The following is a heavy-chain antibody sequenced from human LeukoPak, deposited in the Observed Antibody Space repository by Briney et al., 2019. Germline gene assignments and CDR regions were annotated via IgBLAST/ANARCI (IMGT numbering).Heavy chain of an antibody. CDR1: GGSITNTNY. CDR2: VNLQGST. V-gene: IGHV4-4*02. CDR3: ATDRGFSSFDI. Sequence: PSETLSLTCGVSGGSITNTNYWTWVRQPPGKGLEWIGEVNLQGSTNYNPSLMGRVAIAVDTSENHISLQLTSVTAEDTAVYYCATDRGFSSFDIWGQGTMVTVSS. J-gene: IGHJ3*02.